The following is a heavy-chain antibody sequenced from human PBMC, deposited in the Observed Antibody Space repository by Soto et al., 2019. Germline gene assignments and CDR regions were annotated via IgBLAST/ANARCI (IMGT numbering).Heavy chain of an antibody. J-gene: IGHJ4*02. D-gene: IGHD3-22*01. V-gene: IGHV1-8*01. CDR3: ARGYYFWDFDY. Sequence: VASVKVSCKASGYTFANYDINWLRQAAGQGLEWMGWMSPSSGDTGYAQKFQGRVTMTRDTSINTAYVELSSVTAADTAVYYCARGYYFWDFDYWGQGTLVTVSS. CDR2: MSPSSGDT. CDR1: GYTFANYD.